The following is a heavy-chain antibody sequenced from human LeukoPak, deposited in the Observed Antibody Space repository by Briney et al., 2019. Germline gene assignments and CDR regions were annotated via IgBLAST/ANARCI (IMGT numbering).Heavy chain of an antibody. Sequence: SETLSLTCTVSGGSISNYHWSWIRQPPGKGLEWIGYIYHSGSTNYNPSLKSRVALSVDTSKNQFSLKLNSVTAADTAVYYCAREDSSSWYYFDYWGQGTLVTVSS. V-gene: IGHV4-59*12. J-gene: IGHJ4*02. CDR3: AREDSSSWYYFDY. D-gene: IGHD6-13*01. CDR2: IYHSGST. CDR1: GGSISNYH.